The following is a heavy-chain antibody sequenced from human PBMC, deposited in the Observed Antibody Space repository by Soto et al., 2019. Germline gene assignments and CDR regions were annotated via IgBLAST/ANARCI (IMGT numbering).Heavy chain of an antibody. J-gene: IGHJ6*02. CDR3: ARAPAFGPYGMDV. V-gene: IGHV1-2*02. D-gene: IGHD3-10*01. CDR2: INPSGGSA. CDR1: GYTFTNYY. Sequence: ASVKVSCKASGYTFTNYYMHWVRQAPGQGLEWMGRINPSGGSANYAQKFQGRVTLTRDTSMSTAYMELSRLRSDDTAVYYCARAPAFGPYGMDVWGQGTTVTVSS.